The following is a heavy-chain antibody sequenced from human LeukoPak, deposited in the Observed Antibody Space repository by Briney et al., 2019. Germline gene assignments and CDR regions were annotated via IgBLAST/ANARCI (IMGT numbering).Heavy chain of an antibody. D-gene: IGHD3-10*01. V-gene: IGHV1-2*02. CDR1: GYTFAAHH. Sequence: ASVKVSCKASGYTFAAHHIHWVRQAPGQGLEWMGWILPDGRDTKYSQKFQDRMTLTTDTSTNTAYMELSSLIPDDTAVYYCSGRYGPGPVWGQGTLSSASP. CDR3: SGRYGPGPV. J-gene: IGHJ4*02. CDR2: ILPDGRDT.